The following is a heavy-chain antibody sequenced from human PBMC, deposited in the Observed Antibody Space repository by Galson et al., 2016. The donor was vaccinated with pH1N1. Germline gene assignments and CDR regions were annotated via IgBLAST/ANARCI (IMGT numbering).Heavy chain of an antibody. Sequence: SLRLSCAASGFSFSSFSMTWVRQAPGKGLEWVANIKEDGREAYYVDSVKGRFTISRDNAKNSLHLQMNSLRGDDTALYYCARALRPVLWVVIGLDYWGQGDLVTVSS. D-gene: IGHD2-15*01. CDR1: GFSFSSFS. J-gene: IGHJ4*02. CDR3: ARALRPVLWVVIGLDY. V-gene: IGHV3-7*01. CDR2: IKEDGREA.